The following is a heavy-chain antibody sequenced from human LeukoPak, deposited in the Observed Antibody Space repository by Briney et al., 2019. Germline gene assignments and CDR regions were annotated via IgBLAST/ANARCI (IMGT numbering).Heavy chain of an antibody. Sequence: GGSLRLPCAASGFFLRNHWMSRVRQAPGKGLEWVAIIKQDGSEKYYVGSVKGRFTISRDNAKNSLYLQMNSLRAEDTAVYYCARDPTVTNLHDAFDMWGQGTMVTVSS. CDR2: IKQDGSEK. V-gene: IGHV3-7*05. CDR3: ARDPTVTNLHDAFDM. CDR1: GFFLRNHW. J-gene: IGHJ3*02. D-gene: IGHD4-17*01.